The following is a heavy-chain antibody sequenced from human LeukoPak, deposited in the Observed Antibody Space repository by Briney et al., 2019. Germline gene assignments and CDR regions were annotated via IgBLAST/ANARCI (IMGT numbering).Heavy chain of an antibody. CDR3: ATEDHGDYNF. Sequence: PGGSLRLSCAASGFTFSIAWMSWVRQAPGKGLEWVGRIKSKTDGGTTDYAAPVKGGFSISRDDSKTTLYLQMSSLKTEDTAVYYCATEDHGDYNFWGQGTLVTVSS. V-gene: IGHV3-15*01. D-gene: IGHD4-17*01. J-gene: IGHJ4*02. CDR2: IKSKTDGGTT. CDR1: GFTFSIAW.